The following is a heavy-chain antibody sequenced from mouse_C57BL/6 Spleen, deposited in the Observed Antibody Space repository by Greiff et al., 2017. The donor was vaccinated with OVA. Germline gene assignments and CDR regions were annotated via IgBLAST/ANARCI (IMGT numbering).Heavy chain of an antibody. D-gene: IGHD2-3*01. CDR1: GYTFTDYN. Sequence: VQLQQSGPELVKPGASVKMSCKASGYTFTDYNMHWVKQSHGKSLEWIGYINPNNGGTSYNQKFKGKATLTVNKSSSTAYMELRSLTSEDSAVYNCASPMNPHWWFDVWGTGTTVTVSS. CDR3: ASPMNPHWWFDV. J-gene: IGHJ1*03. V-gene: IGHV1-22*01. CDR2: INPNNGGT.